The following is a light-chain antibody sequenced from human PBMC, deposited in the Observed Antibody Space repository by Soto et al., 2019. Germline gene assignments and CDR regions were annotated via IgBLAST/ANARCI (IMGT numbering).Light chain of an antibody. CDR3: MQGTHWPWT. CDR1: VYSDGNTS. V-gene: IGKV2-30*01. Sequence: VMPQSPVSLPVTLGQRASISFVYSDGNTSLNWFQQRPGQSPRRLIYKVSNRDSGVPDRFSGSGSGTDFTLKISRVEAEDVGVYYCMQGTHWPWTFG. CDR2: KVS. J-gene: IGKJ1*01.